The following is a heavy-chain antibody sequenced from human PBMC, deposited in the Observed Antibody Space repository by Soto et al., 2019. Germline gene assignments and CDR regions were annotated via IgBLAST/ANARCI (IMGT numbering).Heavy chain of an antibody. V-gene: IGHV4-34*01. J-gene: IGHJ2*01. D-gene: IGHD3-9*01. CDR2: INHSGRA. Sequence: KGLQWIGQINHSGRANYNPSLKSRVTISVHTSNSQFSLELSSVTAADTAVYYCLFFFQTEDGIRDYLPVSAFLLNRSSDL. CDR3: LFFFQTEDGIRDYLPVSAFLLNRSSDL.